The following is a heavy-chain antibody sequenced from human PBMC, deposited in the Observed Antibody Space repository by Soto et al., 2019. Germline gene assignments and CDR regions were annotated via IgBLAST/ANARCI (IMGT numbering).Heavy chain of an antibody. Sequence: SGTLSLTCTVSGGSISSYYWSWIRQPPGKGLEWIGYIYYSGSTNYNPSLKTRLTISKDTSKNQVVLTMTNMDPVDTATYYCARTGGYSYGGYFDYWGQGTLVTVSS. CDR3: ARTGGYSYGGYFDY. V-gene: IGHV4-59*01. CDR1: GGSISSYY. D-gene: IGHD5-18*01. CDR2: IYYSGST. J-gene: IGHJ4*02.